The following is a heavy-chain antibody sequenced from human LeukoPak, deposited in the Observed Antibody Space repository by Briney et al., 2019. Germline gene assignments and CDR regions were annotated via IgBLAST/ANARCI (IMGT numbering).Heavy chain of an antibody. CDR2: IRSSGSYI. CDR1: GFTFSSYT. Sequence: AGSLRLSCAASGFTFSSYTMNWVRQAPGEGLEWVSSIRSSGSYIYYADSVKGRFTISRDNAENSLYLQMNSLRAEDTAVYYCARDVQIDYWGQGTLVTVSS. CDR3: ARDVQIDY. J-gene: IGHJ4*02. V-gene: IGHV3-21*01. D-gene: IGHD1-1*01.